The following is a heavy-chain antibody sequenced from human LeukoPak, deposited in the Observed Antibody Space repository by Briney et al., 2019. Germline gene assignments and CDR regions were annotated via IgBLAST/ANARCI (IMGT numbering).Heavy chain of an antibody. Sequence: ASVKVSFKASGYTFTSYGISWVRQAPGQGLEWMGWISAYNGNTNYAQKLQGRVTMTTDTSTSTAYMELRSLRSDDTAVYYCARVPHPYYDILTGYYRNWFDPWGQGTLVTVSS. J-gene: IGHJ5*02. CDR1: GYTFTSYG. CDR3: ARVPHPYYDILTGYYRNWFDP. V-gene: IGHV1-18*01. D-gene: IGHD3-9*01. CDR2: ISAYNGNT.